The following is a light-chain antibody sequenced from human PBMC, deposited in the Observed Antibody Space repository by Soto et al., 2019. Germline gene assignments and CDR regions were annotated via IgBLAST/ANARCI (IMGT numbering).Light chain of an antibody. J-gene: IGKJ1*01. CDR1: QSISSW. CDR3: QQYNSYWT. CDR2: DAS. Sequence: DLPMTLSPSTLSASVGARVTITCRASQSISSWVAWYQQKPGKGPKLLIYDASSLESGVPSRFSGSGSGTEFTLPIRSLQPDDFATYYRQQYNSYWTFGQGTKV. V-gene: IGKV1-5*01.